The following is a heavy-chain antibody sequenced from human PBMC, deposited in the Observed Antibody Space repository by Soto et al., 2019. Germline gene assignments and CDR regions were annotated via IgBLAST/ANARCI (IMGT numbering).Heavy chain of an antibody. CDR1: GGSIISTNW. V-gene: IGHV4-4*02. CDR3: ARDLDRYCSVTSCHAMDV. J-gene: IGHJ6*02. D-gene: IGHD2-15*01. Sequence: PSETLSLTCVVSGGSIISTNWWACVRQTPGKGLEWIGEVYHNGTSNYNPSLKGRATISVDRSKDQVSLRLNSVIDADTAVYYCARDLDRYCSVTSCHAMDVWGQGTPVTVSS. CDR2: VYHNGTS.